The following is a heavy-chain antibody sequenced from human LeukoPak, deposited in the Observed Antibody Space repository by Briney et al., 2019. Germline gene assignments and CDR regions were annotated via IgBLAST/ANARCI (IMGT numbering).Heavy chain of an antibody. CDR1: GYTLTTYD. CDR2: MNPNSGKT. Sequence: ASVKVSCKASGYTLTTYDINWVRQAPGQGLEWMGWMNPNSGKTGYAQKFQDRITITRNTSISTAYMELSSLGSEDTAVYYCARGQQLAWFDPWGQGTLVTVSS. CDR3: ARGQQLAWFDP. D-gene: IGHD6-13*01. J-gene: IGHJ5*02. V-gene: IGHV1-8*01.